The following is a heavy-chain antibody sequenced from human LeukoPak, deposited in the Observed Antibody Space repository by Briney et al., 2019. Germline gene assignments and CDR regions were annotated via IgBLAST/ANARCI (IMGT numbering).Heavy chain of an antibody. CDR1: GYTFTSYY. V-gene: IGHV1-46*01. D-gene: IGHD6-13*01. CDR2: INPSGGST. CDR3: ARGHSSSWYPPHYYYYMDV. Sequence: ASVKVSCKASGYTFTSYYMHWVRQAPGQGLEWMGIINPSGGSTSYAQKFQGRVTMTRDMSTSTVYMELSSLRSEDTAVYYCARGHSSSWYPPHYYYYMDVWGKGTTVTVS. J-gene: IGHJ6*03.